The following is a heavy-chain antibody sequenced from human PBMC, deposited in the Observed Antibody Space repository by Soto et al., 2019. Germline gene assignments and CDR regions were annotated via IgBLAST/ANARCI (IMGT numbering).Heavy chain of an antibody. CDR2: IIPIFGTV. CDR1: GGTFSSYA. D-gene: IGHD3-22*01. J-gene: IGHJ4*02. Sequence: QVQLVQSGAEVKKPGSSVKVSCKASGGTFSSYAISWVRQAPGQGLEWMGGIIPIFGTVNYAQKFQGRVTITADESTSTAYMELSSLRSEDTAVYYCAREPTYYYDSSGYYPTYYFDYWGQGTLVTVSS. CDR3: AREPTYYYDSSGYYPTYYFDY. V-gene: IGHV1-69*01.